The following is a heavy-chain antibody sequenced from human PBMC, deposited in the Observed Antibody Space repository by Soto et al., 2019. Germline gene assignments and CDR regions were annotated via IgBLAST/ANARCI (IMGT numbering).Heavy chain of an antibody. V-gene: IGHV1-8*02. CDR3: AREHYGNSAWFDP. CDR2: MNPNSGNT. CDR1: GGTFSSYN. J-gene: IGHJ5*02. Sequence: GASVKVSCKASGGTFSSYNIGWVRQATGQGLEWMGWMNPNSGNTGYAQKFQGRVTMTRNTSISTAYMELSSLRSEDTAVYYCAREHYGNSAWFDPWGQGTLVTVSS. D-gene: IGHD3-10*01.